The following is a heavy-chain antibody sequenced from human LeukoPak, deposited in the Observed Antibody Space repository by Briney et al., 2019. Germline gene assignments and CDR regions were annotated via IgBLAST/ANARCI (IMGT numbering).Heavy chain of an antibody. CDR3: ARDPENGALDI. CDR2: IAPAGGPL. CDR1: GFSFSSSW. Sequence: GGSLRLSCAASGFSFSSSWMSWVRQAPGKGLEWVADIAPAGGPLVYVDSVKGRFPISRDNAKSSVYLQMSGLRAEDSAAYYCARDPENGALDIWGQGTMVTVSS. J-gene: IGHJ3*02. V-gene: IGHV3-7*01. D-gene: IGHD1-1*01.